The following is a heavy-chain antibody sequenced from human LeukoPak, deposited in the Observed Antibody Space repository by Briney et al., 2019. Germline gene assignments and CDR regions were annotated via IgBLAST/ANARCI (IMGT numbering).Heavy chain of an antibody. CDR3: ARVRTEITTEYYYYYMDV. D-gene: IGHD3-22*01. CDR2: IIPIFGTA. CDR1: GGTFSSYA. J-gene: IGHJ6*03. Sequence: SVKVSCKASGGTFSSYAISWVRQAPGQGLEWMGGIIPIFGTANYAQKFQGRVTITTDESTSTAYMELSSLRSEDTAVYYCARVRTEITTEYYYYYMDVWGKGTTVTVSS. V-gene: IGHV1-69*05.